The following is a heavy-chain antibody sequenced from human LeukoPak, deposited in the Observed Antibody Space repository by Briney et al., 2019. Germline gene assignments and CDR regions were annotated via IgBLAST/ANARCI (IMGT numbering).Heavy chain of an antibody. D-gene: IGHD1-14*01. CDR1: EFTVSSNY. Sequence: PGGSLRLSCAASEFTVSSNYMNWVRQAPGKGLEWVSVVYSGGSTYYADSVEGRFTISRDNSKNTLYLQMNSLRAEDTAVYYCASTGNYYFHYWGQGTLVTVSS. V-gene: IGHV3-53*01. CDR3: ASTGNYYFHY. CDR2: VYSGGST. J-gene: IGHJ4*02.